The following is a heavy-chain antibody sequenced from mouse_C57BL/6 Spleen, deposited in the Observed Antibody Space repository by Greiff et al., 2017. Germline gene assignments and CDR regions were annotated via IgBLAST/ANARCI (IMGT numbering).Heavy chain of an antibody. D-gene: IGHD1-1*01. CDR1: GYTFTSYW. Sequence: QVQLQQPGAELVRPGSSVKLSCKASGYTFTSYWMHWVKQRPIQGLEWIGNIDPSDSETHYNQKFKDKATLTVDKSSSTAYMQLSSLTSEDSAVYYCASYSDYAMDDWGQGTSVTVSS. J-gene: IGHJ4*01. CDR3: ASYSDYAMDD. V-gene: IGHV1-52*01. CDR2: IDPSDSET.